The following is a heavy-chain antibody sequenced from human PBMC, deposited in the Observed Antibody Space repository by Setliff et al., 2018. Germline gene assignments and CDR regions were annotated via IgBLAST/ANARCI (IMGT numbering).Heavy chain of an antibody. Sequence: SETLSLTCAVSGGSISSSNWWSWVRQPPGKGLEWIGEIYHSGSTNYNPSLKSRVTISVDKSNNQFSLKLSSVTAADTAVYYCARDSSAAVAGRGGWFDPWGQGTLVTVSS. CDR2: IYHSGST. CDR3: ARDSSAAVAGRGGWFDP. CDR1: GGSISSSNW. J-gene: IGHJ5*02. V-gene: IGHV4-4*02. D-gene: IGHD6-19*01.